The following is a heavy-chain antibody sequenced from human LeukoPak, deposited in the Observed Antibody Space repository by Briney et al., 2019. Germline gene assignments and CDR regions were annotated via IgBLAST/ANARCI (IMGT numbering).Heavy chain of an antibody. CDR3: ATQSKIAPGNDY. CDR2: IYYSGST. V-gene: IGHV4-39*01. Sequence: SETLSLTCTVSGGSISSSSYYWGWIRQPPGKGLECIGSIYYSGSTYYNPSLKSRVTISVDTSKNQFSLKLSSVTAADAAVYYCATQSKIAPGNDYWGQGTLVTVSS. CDR1: GGSISSSSYY. D-gene: IGHD6-13*01. J-gene: IGHJ4*02.